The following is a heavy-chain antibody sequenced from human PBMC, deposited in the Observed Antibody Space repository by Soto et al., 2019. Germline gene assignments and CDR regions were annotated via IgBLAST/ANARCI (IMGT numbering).Heavy chain of an antibody. CDR2: IKSISDGGTR. Sequence: PGGSLRLSCAASGFSFSNAWMSWVRQAPGKGLEWVGRIKSISDGGTRNYAAPVKGRFTISRDDSKNMMFLEMNSLKIEDSAVYQCSKTFCSSKRCLSYGMDVWGQGTTVTVSS. D-gene: IGHD2-2*01. CDR1: GFSFSNAW. V-gene: IGHV3-15*01. J-gene: IGHJ6*02. CDR3: SKTFCSSKRCLSYGMDV.